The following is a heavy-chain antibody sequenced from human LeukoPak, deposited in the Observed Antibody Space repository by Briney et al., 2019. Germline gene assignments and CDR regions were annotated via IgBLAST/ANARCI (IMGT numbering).Heavy chain of an antibody. D-gene: IGHD6-13*01. CDR3: ARETYHTAWYGDP. CDR2: FYPRGTS. V-gene: IGHV4-4*07. CDR1: GGSISSYT. Sequence: SETLTLTCTVSGGSISSYTWSWTRQPAGMGLEGIGRFYPRGTSNYNPSFESRVIMSVDKSKNQFSLKLTSVTAADTAVYYCARETYHTAWYGDPWGQGTPVSVSS. J-gene: IGHJ5*02.